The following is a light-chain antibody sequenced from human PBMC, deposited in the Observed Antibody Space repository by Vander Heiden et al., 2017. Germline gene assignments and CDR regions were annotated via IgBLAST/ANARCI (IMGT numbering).Light chain of an antibody. J-gene: IGLJ2*01. V-gene: IGLV1-40*01. Sequence: QSVLTPPTSVSWAPGQRVTISCTGSSSNIGAGYDVHWYQQLPGTAPKLLIYGNSNRPSGVPDRFSGSKSGTSASLAITGLQAEDEADYYCQSYDSSLSGPVVFGGGTKVTVL. CDR2: GNS. CDR3: QSYDSSLSGPVV. CDR1: SSNIGAGYD.